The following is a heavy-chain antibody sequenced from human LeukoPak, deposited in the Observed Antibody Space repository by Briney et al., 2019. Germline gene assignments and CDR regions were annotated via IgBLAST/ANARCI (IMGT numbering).Heavy chain of an antibody. Sequence: APVKVSFKASGFSFTDYYMHWVRQAPGQGLEWMGYINPHSGGTSSPQKFQGRVTMTTDTSISAAYMELSSLISDDTAMYYCVREGNELLSKNFDYWGQGTLVTVSS. J-gene: IGHJ4*02. CDR3: VREGNELLSKNFDY. CDR1: GFSFTDYY. CDR2: INPHSGGT. V-gene: IGHV1-2*02. D-gene: IGHD2-21*02.